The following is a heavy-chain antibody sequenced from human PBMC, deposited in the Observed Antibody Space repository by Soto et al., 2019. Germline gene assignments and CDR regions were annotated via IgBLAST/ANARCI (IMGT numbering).Heavy chain of an antibody. CDR3: ARETSYGFWSGPQTMDV. Sequence: QVQLVESGGGVVQPGTSLRLSCAPSGFTFSSYVMHWVRQAPGKGLEWVAVVHYDGTKKYYADSVRGRFTISRDNSENILYLQMNSLRPDDTAVYFCARETSYGFWSGPQTMDVWGQGTTVTVSS. V-gene: IGHV3-33*01. D-gene: IGHD3-3*01. CDR1: GFTFSSYV. CDR2: VHYDGTKK. J-gene: IGHJ6*02.